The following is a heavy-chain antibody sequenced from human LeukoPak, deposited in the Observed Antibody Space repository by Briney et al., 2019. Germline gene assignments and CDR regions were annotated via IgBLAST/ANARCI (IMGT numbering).Heavy chain of an antibody. V-gene: IGHV3-7*03. CDR2: IRPDGGER. CDR3: TRQGDWNFEF. D-gene: IGHD3/OR15-3a*01. J-gene: IGHJ4*02. CDR1: GFSGRTHW. Sequence: GESLRLSCTASGFSGRTHWMSWVRQAPGKGLEWVANIRPDGGERYYGDSLKGRFTISRDNDKNSLYLRMNFLRADDTAIYYCTRQGDWNFEFWGQGTLVNVSS.